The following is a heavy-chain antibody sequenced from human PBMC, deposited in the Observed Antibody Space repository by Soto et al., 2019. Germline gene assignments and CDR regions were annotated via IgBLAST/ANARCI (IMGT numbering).Heavy chain of an antibody. CDR1: GFTFSSYG. CDR2: IWYDGSNK. V-gene: IGHV3-33*01. D-gene: IGHD5-12*01. CDR3: AREGVDVAPDDFDI. J-gene: IGHJ3*02. Sequence: GGSLRLSCAASGFTFSSYGMHWVRQAPGKGLEWVAVIWYDGSNKYYADSVKGRFTISRDNSKNTLYLQMNSLRAEDTAVYYCAREGVDVAPDDFDIWGQGTMVTVSS.